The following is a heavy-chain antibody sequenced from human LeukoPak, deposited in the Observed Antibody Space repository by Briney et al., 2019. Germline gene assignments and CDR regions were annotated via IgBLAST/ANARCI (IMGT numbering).Heavy chain of an antibody. CDR2: IIPILGTA. D-gene: IGHD6-19*01. Sequence: ASVKVSCKASGGTFSSYAISWVRQAPGQGLEWMGGIIPILGTANYAQKFQGRVTITTDESTSTAYMELSSLRSEDTAVYYCAREVGWGLFDYWGQGTLVTVSS. J-gene: IGHJ4*02. CDR3: AREVGWGLFDY. CDR1: GGTFSSYA. V-gene: IGHV1-69*05.